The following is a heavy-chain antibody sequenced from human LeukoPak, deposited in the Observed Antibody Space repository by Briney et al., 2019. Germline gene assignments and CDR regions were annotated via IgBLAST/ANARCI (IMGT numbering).Heavy chain of an antibody. Sequence: ASVKVSCKASGYTFTSYAMHWVRQAPGQRLEWMGWINAGNGNTKYSQKFQGRVTITADESTSTAYMELSSLRSEDTAVYYCASPSHSGSGYTDYWGQGTLVTVSS. V-gene: IGHV1-3*01. D-gene: IGHD3-22*01. CDR2: INAGNGNT. CDR1: GYTFTSYA. J-gene: IGHJ4*02. CDR3: ASPSHSGSGYTDY.